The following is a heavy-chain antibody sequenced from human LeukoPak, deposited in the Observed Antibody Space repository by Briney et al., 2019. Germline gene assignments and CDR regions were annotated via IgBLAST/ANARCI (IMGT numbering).Heavy chain of an antibody. D-gene: IGHD7-27*01. Sequence: GASVKVSCKASRYTFTSYDINWVRQATEQGLEWMGWMSPNSGNTGYAQKFQGRVTMTRDTSITTAYMELSNLRSEDTAVYYCVRAPPNWGFNYWGQGTLVTVSS. CDR2: MSPNSGNT. J-gene: IGHJ4*02. CDR1: RYTFTSYD. CDR3: VRAPPNWGFNY. V-gene: IGHV1-8*01.